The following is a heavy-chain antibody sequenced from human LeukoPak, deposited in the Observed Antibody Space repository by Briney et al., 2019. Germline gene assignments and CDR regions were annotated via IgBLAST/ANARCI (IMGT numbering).Heavy chain of an antibody. J-gene: IGHJ4*02. CDR3: AKVGVRRLILLWFGELNY. V-gene: IGHV3-23*01. CDR1: GFSITIYA. CDR2: ITGSGAHT. Sequence: DPGASLRLSCAASGFSITIYAMTWVRRAPGKGLEWVSSITGSGAHTSYADSVRGRFTISRDNSKNTLYLQMNSLRAEDTAVYYCAKVGVRRLILLWFGELNYWGQGTLVTVSS. D-gene: IGHD3-10*01.